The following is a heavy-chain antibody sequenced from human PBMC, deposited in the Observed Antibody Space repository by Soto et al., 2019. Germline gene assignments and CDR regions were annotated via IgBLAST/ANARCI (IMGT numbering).Heavy chain of an antibody. CDR2: ISGYNGQT. D-gene: IGHD5-18*01. CDR3: ARDGRKQLWVEGLNAMDV. CDR1: AYTFTSYG. J-gene: IGHJ6*02. Sequence: QVQLVQSGPEVKKPGASVKVSCKASAYTFTSYGISWVQQAPGQGLEWMGWISGYNGQTNYAQKFRGRVTITTDTSTIIAYMELRSLRSDDTAIYYCARDGRKQLWVEGLNAMDVWGQGTTVTVSS. V-gene: IGHV1-18*01.